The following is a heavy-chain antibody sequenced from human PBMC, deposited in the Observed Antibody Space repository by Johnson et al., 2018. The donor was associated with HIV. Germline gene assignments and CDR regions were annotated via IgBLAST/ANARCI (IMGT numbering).Heavy chain of an antibody. J-gene: IGHJ3*02. CDR2: ISYDGSNK. Sequence: VQLVESGGGVVQPGRSLRLSCAASGFTFSSYAMHWVRQAPGKGLEWVAVISYDGSNKYYADSVKGRFTISRDNSKNTLYLQMNSLRAEGTAVYYCASFGELGPDAFDIWGQGTMVTVSS. V-gene: IGHV3-30-3*01. D-gene: IGHD3-10*01. CDR3: ASFGELGPDAFDI. CDR1: GFTFSSYA.